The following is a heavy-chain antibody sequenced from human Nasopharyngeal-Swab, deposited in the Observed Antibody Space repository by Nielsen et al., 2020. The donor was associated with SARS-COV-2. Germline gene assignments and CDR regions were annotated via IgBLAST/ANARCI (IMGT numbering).Heavy chain of an antibody. D-gene: IGHD5-24*01. Sequence: SVKVSCKASGYTFTSYGISWVRQAPGQGLEWMGWISAYNGNTNYAQKLQGRVTMTTNTSTSTAYMELRSLRSDDTAVYYCAREMADYYYYGMDVWGQGTTVTVSS. J-gene: IGHJ6*02. CDR3: AREMADYYYYGMDV. V-gene: IGHV1-18*01. CDR2: ISAYNGNT. CDR1: GYTFTSYG.